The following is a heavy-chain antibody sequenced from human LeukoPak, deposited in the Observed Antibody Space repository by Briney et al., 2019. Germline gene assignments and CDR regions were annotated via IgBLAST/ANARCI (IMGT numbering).Heavy chain of an antibody. J-gene: IGHJ4*02. CDR2: ISYDGSNK. V-gene: IGHV3-30*03. CDR1: GFTFSSYS. Sequence: GGSLRLSCAASGFTFSSYSMNWVRQAPGKGLEWVAVISYDGSNKYYADSVKGRFTISRDNSKNTLYLQMNSLRAEDTAVYYCARDFTRYSSSWLEGDYFDYWGQGTLVTVSS. D-gene: IGHD6-13*01. CDR3: ARDFTRYSSSWLEGDYFDY.